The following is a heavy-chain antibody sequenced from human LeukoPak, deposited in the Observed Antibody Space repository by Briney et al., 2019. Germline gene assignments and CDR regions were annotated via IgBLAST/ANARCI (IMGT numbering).Heavy chain of an antibody. CDR2: IYNSGST. Sequence: PSETLSLTCTASGGSLSSYYWSWIRQPPGKGLEWMGYIYNSGSTNYNPSLKSRVTISVDTSKNQFSLKLSSVTAADTAVYYCAREYCSSTTCYEFDYWGQGTLVTVSS. CDR1: GGSLSSYY. V-gene: IGHV4-59*08. CDR3: AREYCSSTTCYEFDY. D-gene: IGHD2-2*01. J-gene: IGHJ4*02.